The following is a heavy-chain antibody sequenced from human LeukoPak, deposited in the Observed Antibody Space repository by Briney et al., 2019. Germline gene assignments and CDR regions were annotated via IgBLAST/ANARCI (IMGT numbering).Heavy chain of an antibody. CDR2: TYYRSKWYN. CDR1: GDSVSSNSAA. V-gene: IGHV6-1*01. D-gene: IGHD3-10*01. J-gene: IGHJ5*02. Sequence: SQTLSLTCAISGDSVSSNSAAWNWIRQSPSRGLEWLGRTYYRSKWYNDYAVSVKSRITINPDTSKNQFSLQLNSVTPEDTAVYYCARDVLRGRGTLLWFGDSPNWFDPWGQGTLVTVSS. CDR3: ARDVLRGRGTLLWFGDSPNWFDP.